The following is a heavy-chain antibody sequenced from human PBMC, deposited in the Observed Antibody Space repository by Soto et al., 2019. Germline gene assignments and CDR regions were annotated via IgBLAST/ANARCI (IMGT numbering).Heavy chain of an antibody. CDR1: GGTFSSYA. CDR3: ARGPHKYCSGGSCYYFDY. V-gene: IGHV1-69*13. Sequence: SVKVSCKASGGTFSSYAISWVRQAPGQGLEWMGGIIPIFGTANYAQKFQGRVTITADESTSTAYMELSSPRSEDTAVYYCARGPHKYCSGGSCYYFDYWGQGTLVTVSS. D-gene: IGHD2-15*01. J-gene: IGHJ4*02. CDR2: IIPIFGTA.